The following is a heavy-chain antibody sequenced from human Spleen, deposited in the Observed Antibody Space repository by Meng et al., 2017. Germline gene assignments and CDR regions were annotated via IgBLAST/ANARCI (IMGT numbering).Heavy chain of an antibody. J-gene: IGHJ6*02. CDR3: ARDPSERDDILTPMHGMDV. CDR2: IYHNGDT. CDR1: DDSISSYY. Sequence: SETLSLTCTVSDDSISSYYWNWIRQPPGKGLEWIGFIYHNGDTNYNPSLKSRVTISVDTSKNQFSLKVTSVTAADTAVYYCARDPSERDDILTPMHGMDVWGQGTTVTVSS. V-gene: IGHV4-59*01. D-gene: IGHD3-9*01.